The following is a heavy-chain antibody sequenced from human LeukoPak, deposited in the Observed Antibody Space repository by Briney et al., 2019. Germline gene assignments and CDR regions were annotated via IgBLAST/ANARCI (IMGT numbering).Heavy chain of an antibody. V-gene: IGHV3-11*06. D-gene: IGHD3-3*01. CDR2: ISSSSTYT. CDR3: ARESGYPDY. Sequence: GGSLRLSCAVSGFTFSDYYMSWLRQAPGKGLEWVSYISSSSTYTNYADSVKGRFTISRDDAKNSLYLQMNSLRAEDTAVYYCARESGYPDYWGQGTLVTVSS. J-gene: IGHJ4*02. CDR1: GFTFSDYY.